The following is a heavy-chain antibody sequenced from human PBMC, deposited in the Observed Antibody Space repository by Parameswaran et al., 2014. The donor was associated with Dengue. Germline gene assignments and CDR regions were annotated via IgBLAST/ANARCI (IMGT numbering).Heavy chain of an antibody. Sequence: RWIRQPPGKGLEWVSAISGSGGSTYYADSVKGRFTISRDNSKNTLYLQMNSLRAEDTAVYYCAKVGLRSLPGHFDYWGQGTLVTVSS. V-gene: IGHV3-23*01. CDR2: ISGSGGST. J-gene: IGHJ4*02. CDR3: AKVGLRSLPGHFDY. D-gene: IGHD4-17*01.